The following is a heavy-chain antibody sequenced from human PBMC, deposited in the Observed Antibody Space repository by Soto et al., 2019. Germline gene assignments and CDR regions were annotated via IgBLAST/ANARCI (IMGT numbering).Heavy chain of an antibody. Sequence: EVQLLESGGGLVQPGGSLRLACAASGFTFSSYAIRWVRQAPGRGLEWVSAISGTGDSTYYADSVKGRFTISRDISKNMLYLQMKSLRVEDTAVYYCARSGPGTYFDYWGQGTLVTGSS. CDR3: ARSGPGTYFDY. J-gene: IGHJ4*02. CDR2: ISGTGDST. V-gene: IGHV3-23*01. D-gene: IGHD6-13*01. CDR1: GFTFSSYA.